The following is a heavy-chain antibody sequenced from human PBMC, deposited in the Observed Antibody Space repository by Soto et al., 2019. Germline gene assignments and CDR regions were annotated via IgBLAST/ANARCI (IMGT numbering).Heavy chain of an antibody. V-gene: IGHV1-24*01. D-gene: IGHD4-17*01. CDR2: FDPEDGGT. CDR3: ATPPRYYGDSPMDV. CDR1: GYTLTELS. Sequence: ASVKVSCKVSGYTLTELSMHWVRQAPGKGLEWMGGFDPEDGGTIYAQKFQGRVTMTEDTSTDTAYMELSSLRSEDTAVYYCATPPRYYGDSPMDVWGQGTTVTVSS. J-gene: IGHJ6*02.